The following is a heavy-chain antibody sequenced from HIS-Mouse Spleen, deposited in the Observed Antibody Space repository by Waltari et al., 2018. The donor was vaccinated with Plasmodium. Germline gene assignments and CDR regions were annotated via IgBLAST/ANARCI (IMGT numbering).Heavy chain of an antibody. CDR2: IAWDDDK. Sequence: QVTLRESGPALVKPTQTLTLTCTFSGFSLSTSGMCVTWICQPPGKALEWLARIAWDDDKYYSTSRKNRLTISKDTSKNQVVLTMTNMDPVDTATYDCARTTYSSSSAKYYYYRMDVWGQGTTVTVSS. V-gene: IGHV2-70*15. D-gene: IGHD6-6*01. CDR1: GFSLSTSGMC. J-gene: IGHJ6*02. CDR3: ARTTYSSSSAKYYYYRMDV.